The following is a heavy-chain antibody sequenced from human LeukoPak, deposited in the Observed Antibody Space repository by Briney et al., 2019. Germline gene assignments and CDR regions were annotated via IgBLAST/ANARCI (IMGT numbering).Heavy chain of an antibody. J-gene: IGHJ4*02. CDR2: INHSGST. Sequence: SETLSLTCAVYGGSFSGYYWSWIRQPPGKGLERIGEINHSGSTNYNPSLKSRVTISVDTSKNQFSLKLSFVTAADTAVYYCARGIRRIAAAGSRFDYWGQGTLVTVSS. CDR1: GGSFSGYY. V-gene: IGHV4-34*01. CDR3: ARGIRRIAAAGSRFDY. D-gene: IGHD6-13*01.